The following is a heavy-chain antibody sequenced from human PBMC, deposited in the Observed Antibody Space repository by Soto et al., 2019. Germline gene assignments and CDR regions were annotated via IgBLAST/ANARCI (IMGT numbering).Heavy chain of an antibody. J-gene: IGHJ4*01. D-gene: IGHD2-8*01. Sequence: GGSLRLSCAASGFTFDSPYSHAMSWVRQSPGKGPEWVSTISSNDANTHYAESVQGRFTISKDASRNTVHLHMNSLRADDTATYFCVSWVSARFDYWGHGTPVTVSS. CDR1: GFTFDSPYSHA. CDR2: ISSNDANT. V-gene: IGHV3-23*01. CDR3: VSWVSARFDY.